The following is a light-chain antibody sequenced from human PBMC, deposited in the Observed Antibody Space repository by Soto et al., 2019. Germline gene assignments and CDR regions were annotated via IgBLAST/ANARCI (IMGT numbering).Light chain of an antibody. CDR2: GAS. Sequence: EIMLTQSPGTLSLSPGERATLSCRASQSVSSSYLAWYQQKPGQAPRLLIYGASSRATGIPDRFSGSGSGTDFTLTISRLEQEDFAVYYCQQYGRSPKTFGQGTKVVIK. CDR3: QQYGRSPKT. CDR1: QSVSSSY. J-gene: IGKJ1*01. V-gene: IGKV3-20*01.